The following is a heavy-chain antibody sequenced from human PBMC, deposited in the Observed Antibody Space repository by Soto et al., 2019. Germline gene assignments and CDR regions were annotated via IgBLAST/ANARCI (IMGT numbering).Heavy chain of an antibody. CDR1: GNSISTGAYY. Sequence: SETLSLTCTVSGNSISTGAYYWSWLRQHPVKGLEWIGHIFYSGNTHYSPSLESRVTISVDTSKNQFSLKLISVTVADTALYYRAREGRSAAPQAGFDFWGQGTLVTVSS. J-gene: IGHJ4*02. CDR2: IFYSGNT. V-gene: IGHV4-31*03. CDR3: AREGRSAAPQAGFDF. D-gene: IGHD3-10*01.